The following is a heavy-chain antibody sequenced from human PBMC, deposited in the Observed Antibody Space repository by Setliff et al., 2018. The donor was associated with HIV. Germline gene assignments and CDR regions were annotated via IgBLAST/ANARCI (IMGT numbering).Heavy chain of an antibody. J-gene: IGHJ3*02. CDR1: GGSISSSFHY. CDR2: LYYSGNT. V-gene: IGHV4-39*07. Sequence: SETLSLTCTVSGGSISSSFHYWGWIRQPPGKGLEWIASLYYSGNTYYNPSLKSRVTILVDTSKNQFSLKVTSVTAADTAVYYCARGGVGPATYASALDIWGQGTMVTVSS. D-gene: IGHD1-26*01. CDR3: ARGGVGPATYASALDI.